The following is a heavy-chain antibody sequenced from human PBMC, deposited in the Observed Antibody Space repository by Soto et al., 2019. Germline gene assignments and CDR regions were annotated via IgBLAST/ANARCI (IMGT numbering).Heavy chain of an antibody. Sequence: EVQLLESGGGLVQPGGSLRLSCAASGFTFSTYSMTWFRQAPGKGLEGVSTIRDSGHSTHYADSVSGRFAISSDYSKDGLVLHMNSLRAEDTAVYCCARVKAQILSSGWYGGDDIWGQGTMVTVSS. J-gene: IGHJ3*02. CDR2: IRDSGHST. CDR1: GFTFSTYS. D-gene: IGHD6-19*01. V-gene: IGHV3-23*01. CDR3: ARVKAQILSSGWYGGDDI.